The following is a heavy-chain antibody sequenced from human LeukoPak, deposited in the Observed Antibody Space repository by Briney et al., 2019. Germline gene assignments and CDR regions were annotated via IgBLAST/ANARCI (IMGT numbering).Heavy chain of an antibody. CDR1: GGSISSGGYS. CDR2: INHSGST. J-gene: IGHJ4*02. CDR3: ARWIQLWFYFDY. V-gene: IGHV4-30-2*01. Sequence: NSSQTLSLTCAVSGGSISSGGYSWSWIRQPPGKGLEWIGYINHSGSTYYNPSLKSRVTISVDGSKNQFSLKLSSVTAADTAVYYCARWIQLWFYFDYWGQGTLVTVSS. D-gene: IGHD5-18*01.